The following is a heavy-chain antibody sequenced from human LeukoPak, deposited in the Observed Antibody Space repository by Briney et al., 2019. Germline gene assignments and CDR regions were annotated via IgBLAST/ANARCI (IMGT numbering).Heavy chain of an antibody. D-gene: IGHD2-21*02. CDR2: IYTSGST. Sequence: SETLSLTCTVSGGSISSYYWSWIRQPPGKGLEWIGYIYTSGSTNYNPSLKSRVAISVDTSKNQFSLKLSSVTAADTAVYYCARVSATLSYYYYMDVWGKGTTVTVSS. CDR1: GGSISSYY. CDR3: ARVSATLSYYYYMDV. V-gene: IGHV4-4*09. J-gene: IGHJ6*03.